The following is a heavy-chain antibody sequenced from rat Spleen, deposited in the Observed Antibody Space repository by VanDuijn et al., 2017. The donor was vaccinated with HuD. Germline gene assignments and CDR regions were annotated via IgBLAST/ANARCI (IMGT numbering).Heavy chain of an antibody. V-gene: IGHV2-43*01. CDR2: IWTGGNT. CDR1: GFSLTSYH. Sequence: QVQLKESGPGLVQPSQTLSLACTVSGFSLTSYHVHWVRQPSGKGLEWMGVIWTGGNTESNSTLKSRLSISRDTSKSQVFLRMNSLQTEVTATYYCARELPGYNPFDYWGQGVMVTVSS. CDR3: ARELPGYNPFDY. D-gene: IGHD1-4*01. J-gene: IGHJ2*01.